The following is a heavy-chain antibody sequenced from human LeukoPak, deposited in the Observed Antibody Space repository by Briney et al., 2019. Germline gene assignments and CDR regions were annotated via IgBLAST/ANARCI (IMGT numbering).Heavy chain of an antibody. Sequence: GGSLRLSCAASGFTFSRYWMSWVRQAPGKGLEWVANIKQDGSEKYYVDSVKGRFTISRDNAKNSLYLQMNSLRAEDTAVYYCARDFDSGNYYDSSGYLHYFDYWGQGTLVTVSS. V-gene: IGHV3-7*01. CDR2: IKQDGSEK. CDR3: ARDFDSGNYYDSSGYLHYFDY. CDR1: GFTFSRYW. D-gene: IGHD3-22*01. J-gene: IGHJ4*02.